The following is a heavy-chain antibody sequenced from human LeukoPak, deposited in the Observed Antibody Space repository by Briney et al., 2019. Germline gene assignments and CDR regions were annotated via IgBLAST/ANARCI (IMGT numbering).Heavy chain of an antibody. CDR1: GFTFSRYW. CDR2: IKQDGREK. Sequence: GGSLRLSCAASGFTFSRYWMSWVRQAPGEGREWVANIKQDGREKYSLDSVKGRFTISRDNAKHSLYQQMNSLRAEDTAVYYCAREAGYQLLSGYYYYMDVWGKGTAVTVSS. CDR3: AREAGYQLLSGYYYYMDV. J-gene: IGHJ6*03. V-gene: IGHV3-7*01. D-gene: IGHD2-2*01.